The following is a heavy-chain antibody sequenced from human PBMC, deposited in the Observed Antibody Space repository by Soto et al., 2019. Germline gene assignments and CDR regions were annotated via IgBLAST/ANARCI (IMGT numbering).Heavy chain of an antibody. J-gene: IGHJ4*02. CDR2: INVGNGNT. Sequence: QVQLVQSGAEVKKPGASVKVSCKASGYTFTSYAMHWVRQAPGQRLEWMGWINVGNGNTKYSQKFQGRVTITRDTSASTAYMELSSLRSEDTAVYYCARPHFSSSYYFDYWGQGTLVTVSS. V-gene: IGHV1-3*01. D-gene: IGHD6-13*01. CDR3: ARPHFSSSYYFDY. CDR1: GYTFTSYA.